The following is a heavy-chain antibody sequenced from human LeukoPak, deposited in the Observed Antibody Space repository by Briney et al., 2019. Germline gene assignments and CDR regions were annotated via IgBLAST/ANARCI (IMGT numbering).Heavy chain of an antibody. J-gene: IGHJ4*02. CDR1: GYIFSNHY. D-gene: IGHD3-9*01. CDR2: INPNGIST. CDR3: ASEIPQTGYYNY. Sequence: ASVKVSCKASGYIFSNHYIHCVRQAPGQGLEWMGVINPNGISTNYAQMLQGRVTITRDTSTNTDYMELSSLISEDTAVYFCASEIPQTGYYNYWGQGTLVTASS. V-gene: IGHV1-46*04.